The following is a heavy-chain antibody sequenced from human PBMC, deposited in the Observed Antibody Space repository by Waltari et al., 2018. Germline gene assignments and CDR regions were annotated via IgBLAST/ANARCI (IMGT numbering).Heavy chain of an antibody. CDR3: AREEKAERGYSYGV. V-gene: IGHV3-11*01. Sequence: QVQLVESGGDLVKPGGALSPPVAAVGCPCVDVYRTCFSQAPGKGLEWVSYISSGGHSIYYADSVKGRFTISRDNTKNSLYLQMDSLRAEDTAVYYCAREEKAERGYSYGVWGQGTVVTVSS. J-gene: IGHJ4*02. D-gene: IGHD5-18*01. CDR2: ISSGGHSI. CDR1: GCPCVDVY.